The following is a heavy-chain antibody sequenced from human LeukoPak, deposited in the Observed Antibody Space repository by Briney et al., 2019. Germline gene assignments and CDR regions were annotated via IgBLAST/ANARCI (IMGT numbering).Heavy chain of an antibody. V-gene: IGHV4-34*01. Sequence: SETLSLTCAVYGGSFSGYYWSWIRQPPGKGLEWIGEINHSGSTNYNPSLKSRVTISVDTSKNQFSLKLSSVTAADTAVYYCARGPCSGGSCYSNYFDYWGQGTLVTVSS. D-gene: IGHD2-15*01. CDR1: GGSFSGYY. J-gene: IGHJ4*02. CDR2: INHSGST. CDR3: ARGPCSGGSCYSNYFDY.